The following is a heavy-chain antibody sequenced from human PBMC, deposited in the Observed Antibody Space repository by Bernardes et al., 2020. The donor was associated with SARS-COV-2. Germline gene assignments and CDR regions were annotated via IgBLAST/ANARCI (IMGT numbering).Heavy chain of an antibody. J-gene: IGHJ4*02. Sequence: GGSLRLSCAASGFTFSSYGMHWVRQAPGKGLEWVAVIWYDGSNKYYADSVKGRFTISRDNSKNTLYLQMNSLRAEDTAVYYCARGPAVGDHEPFDYWGQGTLVTVSS. CDR2: IWYDGSNK. CDR1: GFTFSSYG. V-gene: IGHV3-33*01. D-gene: IGHD2-21*02. CDR3: ARGPAVGDHEPFDY.